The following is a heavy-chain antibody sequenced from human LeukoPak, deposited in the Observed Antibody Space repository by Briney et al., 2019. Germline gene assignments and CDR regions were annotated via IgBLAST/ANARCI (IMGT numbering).Heavy chain of an antibody. CDR3: ARYLVRGVIQKKHQYFAY. Sequence: GASVKVSCKASGYTFTSYDINWVRQATGQGLEWMGWMNPNSGNTGYAQKFQGRVTMTRNTSISTAYMELSSLRSEDTAVYYCARYLVRGVIQKKHQYFAYWGQGTLVTVSS. CDR1: GYTFTSYD. CDR2: MNPNSGNT. V-gene: IGHV1-8*01. J-gene: IGHJ4*02. D-gene: IGHD3-10*01.